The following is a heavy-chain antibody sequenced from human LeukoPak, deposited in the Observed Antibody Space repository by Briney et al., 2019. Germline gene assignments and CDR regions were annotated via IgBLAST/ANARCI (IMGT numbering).Heavy chain of an antibody. D-gene: IGHD3-3*01. CDR3: ARSGGPRMTVFGVITHFAY. V-gene: IGHV3-7*01. CDR2: IKQDGGEE. Sequence: GGSLRLSCAASGFSFGIYGMRWVRQAPGKGLEWVASIKQDGGEEYYVNSLKGRFTISRDITKNSLFLQMNSLRPEDTAVYYCARSGGPRMTVFGVITHFAYWGQGTLVTVSS. J-gene: IGHJ4*02. CDR1: GFSFGIYG.